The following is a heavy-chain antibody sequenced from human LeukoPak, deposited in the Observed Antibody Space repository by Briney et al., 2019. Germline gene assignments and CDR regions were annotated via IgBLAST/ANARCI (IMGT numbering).Heavy chain of an antibody. V-gene: IGHV4-59*01. CDR2: IYYSGST. J-gene: IGHJ4*02. CDR1: GGSINSYY. CDR3: AGGAPYYYDSSGYLFDY. D-gene: IGHD3-22*01. Sequence: SETLSLTCTVSGGSINSYYWSWIRQPLGKGVEWIGYIYYSGSTNYNPSIKSRVTLSVDTSKNQFSLKLSSVTAADTAVYYCAGGAPYYYDSSGYLFDYWGQGTLVTVSS.